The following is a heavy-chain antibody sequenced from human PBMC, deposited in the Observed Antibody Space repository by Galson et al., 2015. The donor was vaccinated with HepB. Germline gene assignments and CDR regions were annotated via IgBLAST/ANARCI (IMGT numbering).Heavy chain of an antibody. V-gene: IGHV3-30*18. CDR2: ISYDGSNK. CDR1: GFTFSSYG. D-gene: IGHD2-2*01. J-gene: IGHJ4*02. Sequence: LRLSCAASGFTFSSYGMHWVRQAPGKGLEWVAVISYDGSNKYYADSVKGRFTIPRDNSKNTLYLQMNSLRAEDTAVYYCAKDLEGCSSTSCYGDYWGQGTLVTVSS. CDR3: AKDLEGCSSTSCYGDY.